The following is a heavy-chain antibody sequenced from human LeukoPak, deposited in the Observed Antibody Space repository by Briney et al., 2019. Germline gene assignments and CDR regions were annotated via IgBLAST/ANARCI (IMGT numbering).Heavy chain of an antibody. D-gene: IGHD6-6*01. V-gene: IGHV3-74*01. CDR1: GLTFSSHW. J-gene: IGHJ4*02. CDR3: ARGPNSNWSGLDF. Sequence: LRLSCAAPGLTFSSHWMHWVRQAPGKGLVWVSRITNDGSSTTYADSVKGRFTISRDNAKNTLYLQVNNLRAEDTAVYYCARGPNSNWSGLDFWGQGTLLTVSS. CDR2: ITNDGSST.